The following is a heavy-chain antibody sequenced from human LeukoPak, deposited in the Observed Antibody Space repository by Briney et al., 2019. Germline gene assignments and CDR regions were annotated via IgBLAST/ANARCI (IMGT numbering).Heavy chain of an antibody. Sequence: GGSLRLSCAASGFTFSSYAMSWVRQAPGKGLEWVSAISGSGGSTYYADSVKGRFTISRDNSRNTLYLQMNSLRAEDTAVYYCAKDLIGIAVAGYFDYWGQGTLVTVSS. D-gene: IGHD6-19*01. J-gene: IGHJ4*02. V-gene: IGHV3-23*01. CDR2: ISGSGGST. CDR1: GFTFSSYA. CDR3: AKDLIGIAVAGYFDY.